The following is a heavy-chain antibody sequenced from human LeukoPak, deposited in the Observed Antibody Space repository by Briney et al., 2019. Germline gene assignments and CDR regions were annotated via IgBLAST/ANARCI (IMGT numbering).Heavy chain of an antibody. CDR1: RGSISTYY. J-gene: IGHJ4*02. Sequence: SETLSLTCSVSRGSISTYYWSWVRQPAGEGLEWIGRIYSSGSTKYNPSLKSRVTMSVDTSNNQFSLKLSSVTAADTAVYYCGYYYDSSGYYGWGQGTLVTVSS. CDR2: IYSSGST. D-gene: IGHD3-22*01. CDR3: GYYYDSSGYYG. V-gene: IGHV4-4*07.